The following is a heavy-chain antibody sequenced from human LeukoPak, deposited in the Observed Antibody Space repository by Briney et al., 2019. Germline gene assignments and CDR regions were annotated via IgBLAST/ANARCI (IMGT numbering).Heavy chain of an antibody. CDR1: GFTVRSNY. Sequence: GGSLRLSCAASGFTVRSNYMSWVRQAPGKGLEWVSVIYSGGSTYYADSVKGRFTISRDNSKNTLYLQMNSLRAEDTAVYYWARRALRIHSDYFFSYVMDGGSQASTVTAPS. D-gene: IGHD1-14*01. CDR2: IYSGGST. V-gene: IGHV3-53*01. J-gene: IGHJ6*02. CDR3: ARRALRIHSDYFFSYVMDG.